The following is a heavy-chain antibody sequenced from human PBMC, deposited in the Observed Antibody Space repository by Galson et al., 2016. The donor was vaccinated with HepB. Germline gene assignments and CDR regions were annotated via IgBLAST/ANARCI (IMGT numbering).Heavy chain of an antibody. J-gene: IGHJ4*02. CDR1: GFTFSNYA. CDR2: ISYDGSNK. Sequence: SLRLSCAASGFTFSNYAMHWVRQAPGKGLEWVAIISYDGSNKYYEDSVKGRFTISRDNSKDTLYLQVNSLRAEDTAVYYCAREGGEEVLTDSHRLGAPDVGIDYWGQGTLVTVSS. D-gene: IGHD3-9*01. CDR3: AREGGEEVLTDSHRLGAPDVGIDY. V-gene: IGHV3-30*04.